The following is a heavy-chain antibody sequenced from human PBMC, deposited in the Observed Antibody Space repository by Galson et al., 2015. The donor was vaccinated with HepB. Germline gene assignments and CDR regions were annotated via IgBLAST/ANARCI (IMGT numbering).Heavy chain of an antibody. CDR1: GDSISSSNYY. J-gene: IGHJ6*03. CDR2: IFYTGST. CDR3: ARGYGRYYYYMDV. V-gene: IGHV4-39*07. Sequence: ETLSLTCTVSGDSISSSNYYWGWIRQPPGKGLEWIGNIFYTGSTYYNPSLKSRLIMSVDMSKNQFSLRLRSVTAADTAVYYCARGYGRYYYYMDVWGKGTTVTVSS. D-gene: IGHD4-17*01.